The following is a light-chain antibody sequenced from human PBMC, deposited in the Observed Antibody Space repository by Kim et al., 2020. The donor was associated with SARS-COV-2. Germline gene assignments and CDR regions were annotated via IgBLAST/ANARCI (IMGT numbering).Light chain of an antibody. J-gene: IGLJ2*01. CDR3: NSRDSSGPVV. Sequence: SSELTQDPAVSVALGQTVRITCQGDSLRSYYASWYQQKPEQAPVLVIYGKNNRPSGIPDRFSGSSSGNTASLTITGAQAEDEADYYCNSRDSSGPVVFGG. V-gene: IGLV3-19*01. CDR2: GKN. CDR1: SLRSYY.